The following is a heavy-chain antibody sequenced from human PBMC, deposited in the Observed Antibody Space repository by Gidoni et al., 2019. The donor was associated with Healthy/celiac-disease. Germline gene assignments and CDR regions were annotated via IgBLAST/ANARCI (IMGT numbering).Heavy chain of an antibody. J-gene: IGHJ3*02. V-gene: IGHV4-39*01. D-gene: IGHD3-22*01. CDR3: ARPYYYDSSGGGAFDI. CDR1: VGSTCSSSYY. CDR2: IYYSGST. Sequence: QLQLQESGPVLVKPSETPSLTCTVSVGSTCSSSYYWGWSRQPPGKGLEWIGSIYYSGSTYDNPSLNSRVTISVDTSKKQFSLKLSSVTAADTAVYYCARPYYYDSSGGGAFDIWGQGTMVTVSS.